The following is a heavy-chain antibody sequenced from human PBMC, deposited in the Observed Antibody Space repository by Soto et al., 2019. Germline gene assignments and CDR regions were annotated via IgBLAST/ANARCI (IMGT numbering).Heavy chain of an antibody. Sequence: GGSLRLSCAASGFTFSSYAMSWVRQAPGKGLEWVSAISGSGGSTYYADSVKGRFTISRDNSKNTLYLQMNSLRAEDAAVYYCAKDQVSSSSPRGYYYGMDVWGQGTTVTVSS. CDR3: AKDQVSSSSPRGYYYGMDV. CDR2: ISGSGGST. J-gene: IGHJ6*02. D-gene: IGHD6-6*01. V-gene: IGHV3-23*01. CDR1: GFTFSSYA.